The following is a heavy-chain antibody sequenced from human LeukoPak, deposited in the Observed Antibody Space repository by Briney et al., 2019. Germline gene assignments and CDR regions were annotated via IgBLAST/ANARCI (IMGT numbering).Heavy chain of an antibody. CDR3: ARVIQDGAYCDY. CDR2: ISRSGSTK. V-gene: IGHV3-11*04. D-gene: IGHD4/OR15-4a*01. Sequence: PGGSLRLSCAASGFTFSDYNMRWIRQAPGKGLEWVSSISRSGSTKYYADSVKGRFTISRDNAKNSLFLQMNSLRVEDTAVYYCARVIQDGAYCDYWGQGTLVTVSS. J-gene: IGHJ4*02. CDR1: GFTFSDYN.